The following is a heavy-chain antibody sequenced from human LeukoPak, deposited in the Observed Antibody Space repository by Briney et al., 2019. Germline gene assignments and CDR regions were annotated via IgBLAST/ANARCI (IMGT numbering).Heavy chain of an antibody. CDR1: GFSINSYG. Sequence: GGTLRLSCVGSGFSINSYGMSWVRQAPGKGLEWVAAISGSGGSTYYADSVKGRFTISRDNSKNTLYLQMNSLRAEDTAVYYCAKDRSAVAAVTSAFDIWGQGTMVTVSS. V-gene: IGHV3-23*01. CDR3: AKDRSAVAAVTSAFDI. D-gene: IGHD6-19*01. J-gene: IGHJ3*02. CDR2: ISGSGGST.